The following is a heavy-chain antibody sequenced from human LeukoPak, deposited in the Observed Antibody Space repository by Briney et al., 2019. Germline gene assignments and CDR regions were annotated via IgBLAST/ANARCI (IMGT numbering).Heavy chain of an antibody. V-gene: IGHV3-30*18. Sequence: GGSLRLSCAASGFTFSSYGIHWVRQAPGKGLEWVAIISYDGSNKYYADSVKGRFTISRDNSKNTLYLQMNSLRAEDTAMYYCAKDGIVVSYFDYWGQGTLVTVSS. CDR3: AKDGIVVSYFDY. CDR2: ISYDGSNK. D-gene: IGHD3-22*01. J-gene: IGHJ4*02. CDR1: GFTFSSYG.